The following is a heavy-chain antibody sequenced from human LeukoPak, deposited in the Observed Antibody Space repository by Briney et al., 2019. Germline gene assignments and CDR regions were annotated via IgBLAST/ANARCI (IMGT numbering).Heavy chain of an antibody. Sequence: SLRLSCAASGFTFDDYAMHWVRQAPGKGLEWVSGISWNSGSIGYVDSVKGRFTISRDNAKKSLYLQMNSLRAEDTALYYCASGGYDPHYYYYYGMDVWGQGTTVTVSS. D-gene: IGHD5-12*01. CDR1: GFTFDDYA. CDR3: ASGGYDPHYYYYYGMDV. V-gene: IGHV3-9*01. CDR2: ISWNSGSI. J-gene: IGHJ6*02.